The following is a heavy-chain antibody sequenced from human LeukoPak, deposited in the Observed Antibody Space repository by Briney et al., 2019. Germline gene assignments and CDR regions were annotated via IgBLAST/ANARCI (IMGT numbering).Heavy chain of an antibody. CDR1: GGSISGFY. V-gene: IGHV4-34*01. Sequence: PSETLSLTCTVSGGSISGFYWNWIRQPPGKGLEWIGEINHSGSTNYNPSLKSRVTISVDTSKNQFSLKLTSVTAADTAVYYCARGVAVSSSGWYNYWGQGTLVTVSS. CDR3: ARGVAVSSSGWYNY. D-gene: IGHD6-19*01. J-gene: IGHJ4*02. CDR2: INHSGST.